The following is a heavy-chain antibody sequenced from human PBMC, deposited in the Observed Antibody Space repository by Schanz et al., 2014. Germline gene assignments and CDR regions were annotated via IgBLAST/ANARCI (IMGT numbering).Heavy chain of an antibody. CDR2: ISGSGGST. J-gene: IGHJ3*02. D-gene: IGHD4-17*01. CDR3: ARKMKLGVYGGKGHDSLDI. CDR1: GFTFSSYA. Sequence: EVKLLESGGTLVRPGGSLRLSCAASGFTFSSYAMSWVRQAPGKGLEWVSAISGSGGSTYYADSVKGRFTISRDNAKNTLYLQMNTLRAEDTAVYYCARKMKLGVYGGKGHDSLDIWGQGTMVTVSS. V-gene: IGHV3-23*01.